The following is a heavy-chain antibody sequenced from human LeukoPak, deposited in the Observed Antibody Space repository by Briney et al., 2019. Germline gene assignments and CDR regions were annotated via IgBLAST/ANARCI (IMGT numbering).Heavy chain of an antibody. CDR1: GFTFGDYA. CDR2: IRSKAYGGTT. CDR3: TRRPLGWLRGVEDY. D-gene: IGHD5-12*01. Sequence: RSGGSLRLSCTASGFTFGDYAMSWFRQAPGKGLEWVGFIRSKAYGGTTEYAASVKGRFTISRDDSKSIAYLQMNSLKTEDTAVYYCTRRPLGWLRGVEDYWGQGTLVTVSS. J-gene: IGHJ4*02. V-gene: IGHV3-49*03.